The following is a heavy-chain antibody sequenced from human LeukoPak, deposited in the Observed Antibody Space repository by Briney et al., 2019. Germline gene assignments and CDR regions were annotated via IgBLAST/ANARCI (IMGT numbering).Heavy chain of an antibody. Sequence: GRSLRLSCAASGFTFSSYGMHWVRQAPGKGLEWVAVIWYDGSNKYYADSVKGRFTISRDNSKNTLYLQMNSLRAEDTAVYYCARDHALMGATGVCDCWGQGTLVTVAS. J-gene: IGHJ4*02. CDR2: IWYDGSNK. CDR3: ARDHALMGATGVCDC. CDR1: GFTFSSYG. V-gene: IGHV3-33*01. D-gene: IGHD1-26*01.